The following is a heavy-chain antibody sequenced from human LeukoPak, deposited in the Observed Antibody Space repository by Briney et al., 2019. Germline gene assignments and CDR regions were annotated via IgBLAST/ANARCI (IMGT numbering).Heavy chain of an antibody. CDR3: AKDLGYSSGSADY. D-gene: IGHD6-19*01. CDR1: GFTLSSYG. CDR2: ISYDGSNK. Sequence: GGSLRLSCAASGFTLSSYGMHWVRQAPGKGLEWVAVISYDGSNKYYADSVKGRFTISRDNSKNTLYLQMNSLRAEDTAVYYCAKDLGYSSGSADYWGQGTLVTVSS. V-gene: IGHV3-30*18. J-gene: IGHJ4*02.